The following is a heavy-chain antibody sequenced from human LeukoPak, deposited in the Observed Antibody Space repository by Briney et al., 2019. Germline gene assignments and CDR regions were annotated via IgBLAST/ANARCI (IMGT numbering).Heavy chain of an antibody. D-gene: IGHD6-13*01. CDR1: GGSISSYY. Sequence: TSETLSLTCTVSGGSISSYYWSWIRQPPGKGLEWIGYIYYTGSTNYNPSLKSRVTISVDTSKNQFSLKLSSVTAADTAVYFCAGASSSWSEGHTYWGQGTLVTVSS. V-gene: IGHV4-59*08. J-gene: IGHJ4*02. CDR2: IYYTGST. CDR3: AGASSSWSEGHTY.